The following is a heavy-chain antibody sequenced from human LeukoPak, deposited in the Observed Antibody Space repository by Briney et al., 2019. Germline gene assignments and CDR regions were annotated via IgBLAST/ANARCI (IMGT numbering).Heavy chain of an antibody. D-gene: IGHD2-15*01. CDR3: ARDCSGGSCYTTGRYYYYGMDV. Sequence: SETLSLTCTVYGGSISSYYWSWIRQPAGNGLEWIGRIYTSGSTNYNPSLRSRVTMSVDTSKNQFSLKLSSVTAADTAVYYCARDCSGGSCYTTGRYYYYGMDVWGQGTTVTVSS. CDR2: IYTSGST. J-gene: IGHJ6*02. CDR1: GGSISSYY. V-gene: IGHV4-4*07.